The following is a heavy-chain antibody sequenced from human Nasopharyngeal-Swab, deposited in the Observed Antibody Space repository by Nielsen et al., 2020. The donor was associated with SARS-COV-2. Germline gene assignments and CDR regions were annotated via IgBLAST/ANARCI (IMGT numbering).Heavy chain of an antibody. CDR2: ISAYNGNT. CDR3: ARDLTALNSDILTGYFSDAFDI. D-gene: IGHD3-9*01. CDR1: GYTFTSYG. V-gene: IGHV1-18*01. J-gene: IGHJ3*02. Sequence: ASVKVSCKASGYTFTSYGISWVRQAPGQGLEWMGWISAYNGNTNYAQKLQGRVTMTTDTSTSTAYMELRSLRSDDTAVYYCARDLTALNSDILTGYFSDAFDIWGQGTMVTVSS.